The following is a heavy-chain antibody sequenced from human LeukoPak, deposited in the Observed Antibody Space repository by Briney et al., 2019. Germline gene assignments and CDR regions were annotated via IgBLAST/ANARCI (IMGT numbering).Heavy chain of an antibody. Sequence: GASVKVSCKASGYTFTSYGISWVRQAPGQGLEWMGWISGYNGNTNYAQKLQGRVTMTTDTSTSTAYMELRSLRSDDTAVYYCARDSHYYDSSGYYTLGYYYYYMDVWGKGTTVTVSS. CDR2: ISGYNGNT. D-gene: IGHD3-22*01. V-gene: IGHV1-18*01. CDR3: ARDSHYYDSSGYYTLGYYYYYMDV. CDR1: GYTFTSYG. J-gene: IGHJ6*03.